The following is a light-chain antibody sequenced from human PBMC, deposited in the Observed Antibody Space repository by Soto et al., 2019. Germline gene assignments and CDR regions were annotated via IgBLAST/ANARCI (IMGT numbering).Light chain of an antibody. CDR3: QQYYSSPRLG. V-gene: IGKV4-1*01. Sequence: DIVMTQSPDSLAVSLGERATITCRSSQSVLYIPTNKNYVAWYQQKPGQPPKLLLYWASTRESGVPDRFSGSGYGTYLTLTISSLQAEDVAFYYCQQYYSSPRLGFGGGTKVEIK. J-gene: IGKJ4*01. CDR2: WAS. CDR1: QSVLYIPTNKNY.